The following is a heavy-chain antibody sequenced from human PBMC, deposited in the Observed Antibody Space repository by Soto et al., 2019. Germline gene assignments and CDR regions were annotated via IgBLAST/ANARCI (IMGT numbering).Heavy chain of an antibody. CDR2: IYYSGST. J-gene: IGHJ5*02. Sequence: SETLSLTCTVSGGSISQYYWSWIRQPPGKGLEWIGYIYYSGSTNYNPSLKSRVTISLDTSKNQFSLIVSSVTAADTAVYYCAREAGYYDRSGYNWFVPWGQGIQVTVSS. D-gene: IGHD3-22*01. CDR1: GGSISQYY. V-gene: IGHV4-59*01. CDR3: AREAGYYDRSGYNWFVP.